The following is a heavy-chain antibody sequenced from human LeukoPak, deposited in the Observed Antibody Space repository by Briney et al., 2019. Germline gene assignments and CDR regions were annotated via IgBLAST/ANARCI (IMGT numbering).Heavy chain of an antibody. CDR3: ARGGDFCSGGSCYPRAFDI. CDR1: GGTFSSYA. J-gene: IGHJ3*02. V-gene: IGHV1-69*13. Sequence: SVKVSCKASGGTFSSYAISWVRQAPGQGLEWMGGIIPIFGTANYAQEFQGRVTITADESTSTAYMELSSLRSEDTAVYYCARGGDFCSGGSCYPRAFDIWGQGTMVTVSS. D-gene: IGHD2-15*01. CDR2: IIPIFGTA.